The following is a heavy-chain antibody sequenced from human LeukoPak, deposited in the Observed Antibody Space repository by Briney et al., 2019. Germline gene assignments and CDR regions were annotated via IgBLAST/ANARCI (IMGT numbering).Heavy chain of an antibody. Sequence: PSETLSLTCTVSGGSISSGSYYWSWIRQPAGKGLEWIGRIYTSGSTNYNPSLKSRVTISVDTSKNQFSLKLSSVTAADTAVYYCARDRYSSSWYIPYYYYYYMDVWGKGTTVTISS. CDR2: IYTSGST. D-gene: IGHD6-13*01. CDR3: ARDRYSSSWYIPYYYYYYMDV. J-gene: IGHJ6*03. V-gene: IGHV4-61*02. CDR1: GGSISSGSYY.